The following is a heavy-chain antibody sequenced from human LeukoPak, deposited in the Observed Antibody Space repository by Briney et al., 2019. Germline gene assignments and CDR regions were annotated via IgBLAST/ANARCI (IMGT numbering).Heavy chain of an antibody. CDR2: IYDRGPA. Sequence: PSETLSLTCTVSGYAIVSGGFSWNWIRQPPGKGLEWIGCIYDRGPAHYNPSLKSRFTISVDRPKNQFFLNVTSLTAADTAVYYCARSRQASGLFSSWGQGTLVVVSS. J-gene: IGHJ5*02. D-gene: IGHD3-10*01. CDR3: ARSRQASGLFSS. V-gene: IGHV4-30-2*01. CDR1: GYAIVSGGFS.